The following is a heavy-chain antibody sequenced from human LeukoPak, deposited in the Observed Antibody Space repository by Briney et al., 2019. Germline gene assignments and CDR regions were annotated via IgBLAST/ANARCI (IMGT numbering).Heavy chain of an antibody. D-gene: IGHD3-10*01. CDR3: ATSHSGSYSYYYGMDV. CDR1: GGSISSGSYY. V-gene: IGHV4-61*02. Sequence: SETLSLTCTVSGGSISSGSYYWSWIRQPAGKGLEWIGRIYTSGSTSYNPSLKSRVTISVDTSKNQLSLKLSSVTAADTAVYYCATSHSGSYSYYYGMDVWGQGTTVTVSS. CDR2: IYTSGST. J-gene: IGHJ6*02.